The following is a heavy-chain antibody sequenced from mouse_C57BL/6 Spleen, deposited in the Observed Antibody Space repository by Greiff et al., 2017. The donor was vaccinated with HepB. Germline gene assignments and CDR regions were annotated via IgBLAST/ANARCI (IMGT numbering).Heavy chain of an antibody. CDR3: ARCTVYDGEGFAY. Sequence: VQLQQSGPELVKPGASVKISCKASGYAFSSSWMNWVKQRPGKGLEWIGRIYPGDGDTNYNGKFKGKATLTADKSSSTAYMQLSSLTSEDSAVYFCARCTVYDGEGFAYWGQGTLVTVSA. D-gene: IGHD2-12*01. CDR1: GYAFSSSW. V-gene: IGHV1-82*01. CDR2: IYPGDGDT. J-gene: IGHJ3*01.